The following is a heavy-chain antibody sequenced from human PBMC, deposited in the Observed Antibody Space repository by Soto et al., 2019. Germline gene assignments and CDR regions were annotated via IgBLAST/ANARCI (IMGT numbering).Heavy chain of an antibody. CDR1: GFTFSSYA. J-gene: IGHJ4*02. CDR3: ARREMATAYVDY. Sequence: QVQLVESGGGVVQPGRSLRLSCAASGFTFSSYAMHWVRQAPGKGLEWVAVISYDGSNKYYADSVKGRFTISRDNSKNTLHLQMNSVGAEDTAVYYCARREMATAYVDYWGQGTLVTVSS. CDR2: ISYDGSNK. D-gene: IGHD5-18*01. V-gene: IGHV3-30-3*01.